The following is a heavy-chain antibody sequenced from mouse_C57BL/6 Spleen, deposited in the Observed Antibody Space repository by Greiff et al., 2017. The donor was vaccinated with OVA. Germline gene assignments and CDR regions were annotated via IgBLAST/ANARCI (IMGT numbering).Heavy chain of an antibody. CDR2: INYDGSST. CDR3: ARDRTGHWYFDV. Sequence: EVMLVESEGGLVQPGSSMKLSCTASGFTFSDYYMARVRQVPEKGLEWVANINYDGSSTYYLDSLKSRFIISRDNAKNILYLQMSSLKSEDTATYYCARDRTGHWYFDVWGTGTTVTVSS. J-gene: IGHJ1*03. D-gene: IGHD4-1*01. CDR1: GFTFSDYY. V-gene: IGHV5-16*01.